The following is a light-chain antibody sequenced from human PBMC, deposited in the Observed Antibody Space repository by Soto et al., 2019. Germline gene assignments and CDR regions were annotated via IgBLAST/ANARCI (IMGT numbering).Light chain of an antibody. J-gene: IGKJ4*01. CDR3: QQYYGYPLT. CDR2: GAS. V-gene: IGKV1-8*01. Sequence: AIRMTQSPSSFSASTGDRVTITCRASQGISSYLAWYQQKPGKAPNLLIYGASTLQSGVPSRFSGSGSGTDFTLTITCLQSEDFATYYCQQYYGYPLTFCGGTKVEIK. CDR1: QGISSY.